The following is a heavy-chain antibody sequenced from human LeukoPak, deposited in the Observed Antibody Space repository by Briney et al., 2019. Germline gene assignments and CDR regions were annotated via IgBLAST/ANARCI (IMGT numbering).Heavy chain of an antibody. V-gene: IGHV3-21*01. CDR3: ARDGGGVSLFGY. CDR1: GFTFSSFG. Sequence: GGSLRLSCAASGFTFSSFGMNWVRQAPGKGLEWVSSISSSSSYIYYADSVKGRFTISRDNAKNSLYLQMNSLRAEDTAVYYCARDGGGVSLFGYWGQGTLVTVSS. D-gene: IGHD2-21*01. CDR2: ISSSSSYI. J-gene: IGHJ4*02.